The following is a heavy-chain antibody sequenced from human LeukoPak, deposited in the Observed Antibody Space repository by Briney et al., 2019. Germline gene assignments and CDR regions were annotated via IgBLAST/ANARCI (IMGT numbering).Heavy chain of an antibody. CDR2: IKGDGSME. V-gene: IGHV3-7*04. Sequence: GGSLRLSCAASGFTFSSLWMTWVRQAPGKGLEWVAHIKGDGSMESYVDSVKGRFTISRDNARNSVYLQMNSLRGEDTAVYYCARVVTWFDPWGQGSLVIVSS. CDR3: ARVVTWFDP. CDR1: GFTFSSLW. J-gene: IGHJ5*02.